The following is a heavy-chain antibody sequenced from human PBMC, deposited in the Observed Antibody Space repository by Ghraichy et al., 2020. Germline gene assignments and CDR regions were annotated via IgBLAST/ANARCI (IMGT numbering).Heavy chain of an antibody. V-gene: IGHV1-69*13. J-gene: IGHJ6*03. CDR3: ARGGEQLAPDGGDYYYYYMDV. Sequence: SVKVSCKASGGTFSSYAISWVRQAPGQGLEWMGGIIPIFGTANYAQKFQGRVTITADESTSTAYMELSSLRSEDTAVYYCARGGEQLAPDGGDYYYYYMDVWGKGTTVTVSS. CDR2: IIPIFGTA. D-gene: IGHD6-6*01. CDR1: GGTFSSYA.